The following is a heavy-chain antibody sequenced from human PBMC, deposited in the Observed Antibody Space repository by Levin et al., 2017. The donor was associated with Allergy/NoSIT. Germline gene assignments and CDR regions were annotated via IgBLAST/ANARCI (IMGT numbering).Heavy chain of an antibody. V-gene: IGHV3-15*01. CDR2: IKRSADGGTT. CDR1: GFTFSDVW. J-gene: IGHJ3*02. CDR3: STGDLSESFHAFDI. Sequence: GGSLRLSCAASGFTFSDVWMTWFRQTPGKGLEWVGRIKRSADGGTTDYAAPVKGRFSISRDDSRSRVFLQMNSLKTDDTAVYYCSTGDLSESFHAFDIWGQGTVVTVSS. D-gene: IGHD1-26*01.